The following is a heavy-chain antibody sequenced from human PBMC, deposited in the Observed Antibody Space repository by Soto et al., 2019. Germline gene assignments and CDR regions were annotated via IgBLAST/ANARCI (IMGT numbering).Heavy chain of an antibody. CDR2: FDPAKDET. D-gene: IGHD2-21*02. CDR3: ATGDQLSAEVTGISFSF. CDR1: GYTLRELN. V-gene: IGHV1-24*01. J-gene: IGHJ4*02. Sequence: QVQLLQSGADVKRPGASVKVSCKVSGYTLRELNLHWVRQAPGKGLEWLGGFDPAKDETLYGQKVQGRIAVTEDTSAVTAYMELRSLTFEARAVYYCATGDQLSAEVTGISFSFWGQGTRVTVSS.